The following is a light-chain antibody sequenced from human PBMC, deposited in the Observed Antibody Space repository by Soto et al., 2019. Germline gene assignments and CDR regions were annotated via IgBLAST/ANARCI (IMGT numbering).Light chain of an antibody. CDR1: QSLVYSDGNTY. J-gene: IGKJ1*01. Sequence: DVVLTQSPLSLPVTLGQPASISCRSSQSLVYSDGNTYLTWFQQRPGQSPRRLIYTVSYRDSGVPDRFSGSGSGTDCTLKISRVEADDVGVYYCMQHTHWPQTFGQGTKVEIK. CDR3: MQHTHWPQT. V-gene: IGKV2-30*01. CDR2: TVS.